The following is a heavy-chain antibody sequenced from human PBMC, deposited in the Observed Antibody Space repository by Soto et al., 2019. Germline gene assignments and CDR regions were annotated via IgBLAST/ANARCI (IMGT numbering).Heavy chain of an antibody. D-gene: IGHD5-12*01. J-gene: IGHJ6*02. V-gene: IGHV3-30*18. CDR3: AKDLSGSYGMDV. CDR1: GFTFSSCG. CDR2: ISYDGSNK. Sequence: PGGSLRLSCAASGFTFSSCGMHWVRQAPGKGLEWVAVISYDGSNKYYADSVRGRFTISRDNSKNTLYLQMNSLRAEDTAVYYCAKDLSGSYGMDVWGQGTTVTVSS.